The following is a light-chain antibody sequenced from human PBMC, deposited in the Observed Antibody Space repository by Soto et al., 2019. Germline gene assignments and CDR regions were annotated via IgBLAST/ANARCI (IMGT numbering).Light chain of an antibody. Sequence: QSALTQPASVSGSPGQSITISCTGTSSDVGDYNYVSWYQQHPGKAPKLMIYEVSHWPSGVSNRFSGSKSGNTASLTISGLQAEDEADYYCTSYTSSSTVIFGGGTKLTVL. CDR1: SSDVGDYNY. V-gene: IGLV2-14*01. CDR2: EVS. J-gene: IGLJ2*01. CDR3: TSYTSSSTVI.